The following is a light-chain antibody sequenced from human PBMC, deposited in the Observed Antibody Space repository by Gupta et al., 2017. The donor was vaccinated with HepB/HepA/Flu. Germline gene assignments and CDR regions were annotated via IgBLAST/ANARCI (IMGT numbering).Light chain of an antibody. CDR3: QQEGKSPFT. CDR1: QSVSSSY. J-gene: IGKJ4*01. Sequence: ETVLTQSPATLSLSPGERATLSCRASQSVSSSYLAWYQQKPGQSPRLLIYGASTRASGVPDRFSGDGSGTDFTLTINRRDPEDFAMYFCQQEGKSPFTFGGGTKVE. V-gene: IGKV3-20*01. CDR2: GAS.